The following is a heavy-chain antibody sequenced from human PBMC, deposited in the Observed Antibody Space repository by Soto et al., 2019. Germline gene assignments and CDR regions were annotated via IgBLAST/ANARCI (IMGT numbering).Heavy chain of an antibody. D-gene: IGHD5-12*01. Sequence: GGSLRLSCAASGFTFSSYAMSWVRQAPGKGLEWVSAISGSGGSTYYADSVKGRFTISRDNSKNTLYLQMNSLRAEDTAVYYCAKGYLYSGYYYYYMDVWGKGTTVTVSS. CDR2: ISGSGGST. J-gene: IGHJ6*03. CDR1: GFTFSSYA. V-gene: IGHV3-23*01. CDR3: AKGYLYSGYYYYYMDV.